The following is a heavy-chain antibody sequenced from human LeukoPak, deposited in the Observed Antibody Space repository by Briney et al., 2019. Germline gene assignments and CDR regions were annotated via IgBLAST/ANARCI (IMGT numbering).Heavy chain of an antibody. J-gene: IGHJ4*02. CDR1: GFTFDDYG. CDR2: INWNGGST. Sequence: GGSLRPSCAASGFTFDDYGMSWVRQAPGKGLEWVSGINWNGGSTGYADSVKGRFTISRDNAKNSLYLQMNSLRAEDTALYYCARSLPMSWGGTHFDYWGQGTLVTVSS. D-gene: IGHD3-10*01. V-gene: IGHV3-20*04. CDR3: ARSLPMSWGGTHFDY.